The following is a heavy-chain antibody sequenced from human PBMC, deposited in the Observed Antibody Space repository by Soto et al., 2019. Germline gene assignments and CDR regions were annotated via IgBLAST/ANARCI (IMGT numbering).Heavy chain of an antibody. CDR3: AKWPPWGYDSSGYYPH. CDR2: ISGSAGST. D-gene: IGHD3-22*01. V-gene: IGHV3-23*01. J-gene: IGHJ4*02. CDR1: GFTFSSYA. Sequence: PGGSLRLSCAASGFTFSSYAMSWVRQAPGKGLEWVSVISGSAGSTYYADSVKGRFTISRDNSKNTLYLQMNSLRAEDTAVYFCAKWPPWGYDSSGYYPHWGQGTLVTVSS.